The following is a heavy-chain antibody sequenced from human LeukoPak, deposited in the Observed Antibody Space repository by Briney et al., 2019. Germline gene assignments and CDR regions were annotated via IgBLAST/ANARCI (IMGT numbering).Heavy chain of an antibody. CDR1: GASFSGVY. CDR2: ITLGGSP. J-gene: IGHJ4*02. D-gene: IGHD3-9*01. CDR3: ASQYYDILTGYYSFNY. V-gene: IGHV4-34*01. Sequence: SETLSLTCSVSGASFSGVYWTWIRQSPGKGLEWIGEITLGGSPNYNPSLKSRVTISVDTSKNQFSLKLSSVTAADTAVYYCASQYYDILTGYYSFNYWGQGTLVTVSS.